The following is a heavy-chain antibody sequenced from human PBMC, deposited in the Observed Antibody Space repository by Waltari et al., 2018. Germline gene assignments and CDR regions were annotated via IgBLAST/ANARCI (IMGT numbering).Heavy chain of an antibody. Sequence: QVQLVQSGAEVKKPGSSVKVSCKASGGTFSSYAISWVRQAPGQGLEWMGGIIPIFGTANYAQKFQGRVTITADESTSTAYMELSSLRSEDTAVYYCARPRGIAVAGTRAWFDPWGQGTLVTVSS. CDR1: GGTFSSYA. D-gene: IGHD6-19*01. CDR2: IIPIFGTA. CDR3: ARPRGIAVAGTRAWFDP. V-gene: IGHV1-69*12. J-gene: IGHJ5*02.